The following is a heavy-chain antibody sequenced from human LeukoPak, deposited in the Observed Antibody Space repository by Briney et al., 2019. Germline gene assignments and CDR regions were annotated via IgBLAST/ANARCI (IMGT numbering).Heavy chain of an antibody. D-gene: IGHD2-21*01. Sequence: SETLSLTCAVSGYSISSGYYWGWIRQPPGKGLEWIGSIYHSGSTYYNPSLKSRFTISVDTSKNQFSLKLSSVTAADTAVYYCASFHCGGDCYDYWGQGTLVTVSS. CDR3: ASFHCGGDCYDY. CDR1: GYSISSGYY. CDR2: IYHSGST. V-gene: IGHV4-38-2*01. J-gene: IGHJ4*02.